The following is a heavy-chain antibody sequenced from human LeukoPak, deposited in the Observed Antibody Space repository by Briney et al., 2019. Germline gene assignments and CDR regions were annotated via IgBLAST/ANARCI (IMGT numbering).Heavy chain of an antibody. CDR2: ISTSGSS. D-gene: IGHD1-1*01. CDR3: ARYNDY. J-gene: IGHJ4*02. CDR1: GASISSYY. Sequence: SETLSLTCTVSGASISSYYWSWIRQPAGKGLEWIGRISTSGSSNYNPSFKSRVTMSIDTAKNQFSLRLRSVTAADTAVYYRARYNDYWGQGTLVTVSS. V-gene: IGHV4-4*07.